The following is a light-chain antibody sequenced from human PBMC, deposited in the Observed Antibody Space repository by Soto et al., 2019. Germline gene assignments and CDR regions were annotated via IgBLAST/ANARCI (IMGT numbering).Light chain of an antibody. CDR3: QQYNGYSYT. CDR1: QSIGSW. CDR2: DAS. Sequence: DTQMTQSPSTLSASVGDRVTITCRASQSIGSWMAWYQQIPGKAPKLLIFDASTLQSGVPSRFSGSGSGTEFTLTISSLHPDDLATYYSQQYNGYSYTFGQGDTLEI. J-gene: IGKJ2*01. V-gene: IGKV1-5*01.